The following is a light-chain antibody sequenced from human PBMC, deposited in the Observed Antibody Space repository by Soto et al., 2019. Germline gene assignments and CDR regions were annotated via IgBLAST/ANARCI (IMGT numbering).Light chain of an antibody. J-gene: IGLJ2*01. Sequence: QSALTQPASVSGSPGQSITISCTGTSSDVGTSHLVSWYQHHPGNAPKLIIFEGSVRPSGVSIRFSGSKSDNTASLTISGLQAEDEADYYCCSALSNSYVVFGGGTKLTVL. CDR2: EGS. CDR3: CSALSNSYVV. V-gene: IGLV2-23*01. CDR1: SSDVGTSHL.